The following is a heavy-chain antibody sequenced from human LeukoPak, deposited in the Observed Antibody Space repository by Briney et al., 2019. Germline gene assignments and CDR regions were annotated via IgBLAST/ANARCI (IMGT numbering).Heavy chain of an antibody. CDR1: GFTFSSYS. V-gene: IGHV3-21*01. CDR2: ISSSSSYI. Sequence: GGPLRLSCAASGFTFSSYSMNWVRQAPGKGLEWASSISSSSSYIYYADSVKGRFTISRDNAKNSLYLQMNSLRAEDTAVYYCARVGSGSDYADYWGQGTLVTVSS. J-gene: IGHJ4*02. D-gene: IGHD3-10*01. CDR3: ARVGSGSDYADY.